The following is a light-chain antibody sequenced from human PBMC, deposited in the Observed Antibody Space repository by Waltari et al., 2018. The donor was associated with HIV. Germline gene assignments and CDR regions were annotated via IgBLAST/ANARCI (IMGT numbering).Light chain of an antibody. J-gene: IGLJ3*02. Sequence: QSALTQPPSASGSPGQSVTISCTGTNSDVGGYNYVSWSQKHPGKAPKLMIFDVSRRPSGVPDRFSGSKSGNTASLTVSGLQAEDEADYYCGSYSGSKNFAVFGGGTKLTVL. CDR2: DVS. CDR1: NSDVGGYNY. V-gene: IGLV2-8*01. CDR3: GSYSGSKNFAV.